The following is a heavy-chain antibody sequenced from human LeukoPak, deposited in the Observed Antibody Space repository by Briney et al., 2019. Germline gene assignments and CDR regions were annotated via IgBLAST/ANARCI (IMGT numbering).Heavy chain of an antibody. D-gene: IGHD5-12*01. CDR3: ARDRSSYEYYFDY. CDR2: ISYDGRNE. J-gene: IGHJ4*02. Sequence: GGSLRLSYAASGFTFNNYAMHWVRHAPGKGLEWVAVISYDGRNEYYADSVKGRFTISRDNSKNTLYLQMNSLRAEDTAVYYCARDRSSYEYYFDYWGQGTLVTVSS. CDR1: GFTFNNYA. V-gene: IGHV3-30*04.